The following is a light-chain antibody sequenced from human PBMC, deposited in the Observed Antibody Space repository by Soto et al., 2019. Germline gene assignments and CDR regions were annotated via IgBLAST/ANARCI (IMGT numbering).Light chain of an antibody. Sequence: DIQMTQSPSSLSASVGDRVTITCRASQSISSYLNWYQQKPGKAPKLLIYAASSLQSGVPSRFSGSGSGTDXXXXXXXXXXXXXXTYYCQQSYSTPYTFGQGTKLEIK. J-gene: IGKJ2*01. V-gene: IGKV1-39*01. CDR2: AAS. CDR1: QSISSY. CDR3: QQSYSTPYT.